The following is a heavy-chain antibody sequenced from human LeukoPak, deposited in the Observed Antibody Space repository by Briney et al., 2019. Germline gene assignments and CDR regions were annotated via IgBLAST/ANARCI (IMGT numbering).Heavy chain of an antibody. J-gene: IGHJ4*02. V-gene: IGHV3-21*01. D-gene: IGHD2-8*02. CDR2: ITTSSTYI. Sequence: GGSLRLSCAASGFTFSSYSMSWVRQAPGKGLEWVSSITTSSTYISYADSVKGRFTISRDNAKNSLYLQMNSLRVKDTATYYCARDESGPQYWGQGTQVTVSS. CDR3: ARDESGPQY. CDR1: GFTFSSYS.